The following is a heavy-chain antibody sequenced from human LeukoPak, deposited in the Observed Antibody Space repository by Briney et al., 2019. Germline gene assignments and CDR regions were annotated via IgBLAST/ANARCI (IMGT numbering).Heavy chain of an antibody. V-gene: IGHV4-59*01. CDR1: GGSISSYY. CDR3: ATGPPAQNRVTIFAFDI. CDR2: IYYSGST. J-gene: IGHJ3*02. Sequence: SETLSLTCTVSGGSISSYYWSWIRQPPGKGLEWIGYIYYSGSTNYNPSLKSRVTISVDTSKNQFSLKLSSVTAADTAVYYCATGPPAQNRVTIFAFDIWGQGTMVTVSS. D-gene: IGHD3-3*01.